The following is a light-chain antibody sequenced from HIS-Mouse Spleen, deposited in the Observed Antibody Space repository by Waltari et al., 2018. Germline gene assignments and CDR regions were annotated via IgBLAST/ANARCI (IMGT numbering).Light chain of an antibody. CDR2: EGS. CDR1: SRDVGSYNL. Sequence: QSALTQPSSVSGSPGQSITTSCTGPSRDVGSYNLVSWYQQHPGKAPKLMIYEGSKRPSGVSNRFSGSKSGNTASLTISGLQAEDEADYYCCSYAGSSTWVFGGGTKLTVL. J-gene: IGLJ3*02. CDR3: CSYAGSSTWV. V-gene: IGLV2-23*01.